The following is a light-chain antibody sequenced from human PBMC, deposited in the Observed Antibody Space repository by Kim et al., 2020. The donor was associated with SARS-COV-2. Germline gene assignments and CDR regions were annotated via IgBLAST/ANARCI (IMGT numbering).Light chain of an antibody. J-gene: IGKJ5*01. CDR1: QDMGND. V-gene: IGKV1-17*02. Sequence: ASVGDRVTITCQESQDMGNDLSWYQQNPGRAPKRLIYGACNLQSGVPSRFSGSGSETAFTITINDLQPEDFATYFCLQHRTFPITFGQGTRLAIK. CDR3: LQHRTFPIT. CDR2: GAC.